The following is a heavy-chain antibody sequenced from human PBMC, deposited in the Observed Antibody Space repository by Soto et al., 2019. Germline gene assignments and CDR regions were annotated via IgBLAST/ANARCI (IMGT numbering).Heavy chain of an antibody. CDR2: IKSKTDGGTT. CDR1: GFTFSNAW. V-gene: IGHV3-15*01. J-gene: IGHJ6*02. D-gene: IGHD6-13*01. Sequence: GGSLRLSCAASGFTFSNAWMSWVRQAPGKGLEWVGRIKSKTDGGTTDYAAPVKGRFTISRDDSKNTLYLQMNSLRAEDTAVYYCARGIAAVYYYYGMDVWGQGT. CDR3: ARGIAAVYYYYGMDV.